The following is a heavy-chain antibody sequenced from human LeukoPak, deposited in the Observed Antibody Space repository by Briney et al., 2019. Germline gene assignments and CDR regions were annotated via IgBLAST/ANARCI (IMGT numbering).Heavy chain of an antibody. D-gene: IGHD1-1*01. CDR3: ARLSLMNPQLAYWYFDV. Sequence: SETLSLTCAVYGGPFSGYYWSWIRQPPRKGLEWIGEVTRNGDINYNPSLKSRVTLSLEASQNKFSLTVNSVSAADTAVYYCARLSLMNPQLAYWYFDVWGRGTLVTVPS. CDR2: VTRNGDI. J-gene: IGHJ2*01. V-gene: IGHV4-34*01. CDR1: GGPFSGYY.